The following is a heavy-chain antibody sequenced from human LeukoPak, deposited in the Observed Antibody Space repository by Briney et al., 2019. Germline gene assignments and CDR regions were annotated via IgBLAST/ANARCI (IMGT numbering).Heavy chain of an antibody. CDR2: IYYSGST. J-gene: IGHJ4*02. V-gene: IGHV4-39*01. Sequence: KPSETLSLTCTVSGGSISSSSYYWGWIRQPPGRGLEWIGSIYYSGSTYYNPSLKSRVTISVDTSKNQFSLKLSSVTAADTAVYYCARRSRWASGWGQGTLVTVSS. CDR3: ARRSRWASG. CDR1: GGSISSSSYY. D-gene: IGHD5-24*01.